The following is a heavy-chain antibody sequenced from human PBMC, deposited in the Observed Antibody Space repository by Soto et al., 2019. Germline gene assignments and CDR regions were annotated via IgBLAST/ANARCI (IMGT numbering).Heavy chain of an antibody. CDR2: ISGSGGST. Sequence: GGSLRLSCAASGFTFSSYAMSWVRQAPGKGLEWVSAISGSGGSTYYADSVKGRFTISRDNSKNTLYLQMNSLRAEDTAVYYCAKGSDFWSAYYPIDYWGQGTLVTVSS. V-gene: IGHV3-23*01. CDR1: GFTFSSYA. D-gene: IGHD3-3*01. J-gene: IGHJ4*02. CDR3: AKGSDFWSAYYPIDY.